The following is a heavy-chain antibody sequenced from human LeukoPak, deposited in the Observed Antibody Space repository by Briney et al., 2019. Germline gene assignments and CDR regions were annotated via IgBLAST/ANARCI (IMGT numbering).Heavy chain of an antibody. CDR3: VRIAAPGSFFDY. J-gene: IGHJ4*02. Sequence: GGSLRLSCAASGFTFSSYGMHWVRQAPGKGLEWVSYISWNRGSVVYADSVKGRFTISRDNAKNSLYLQMNNLRAEDTALYYCVRIAAPGSFFDYWGQGTLVTVSS. CDR1: GFTFSSYG. D-gene: IGHD6-13*01. CDR2: ISWNRGSV. V-gene: IGHV3-9*01.